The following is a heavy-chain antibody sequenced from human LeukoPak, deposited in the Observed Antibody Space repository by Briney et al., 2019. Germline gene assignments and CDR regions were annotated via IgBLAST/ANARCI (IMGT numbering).Heavy chain of an antibody. D-gene: IGHD1-1*01. CDR2: INPKNGGA. V-gene: IGHV1-2*02. CDR3: ARDLGYGDY. J-gene: IGHJ4*02. CDR1: GYTFIGHY. Sequence: GASVKVSCKTSGYTFIGHYIHWVRQAPGQGLEWMGWINPKNGGAASAPKFQGRVTMTRDTSISTAYMELSRLRSDDTAVYYCARDLGYGDYWGQGTLVTVSS.